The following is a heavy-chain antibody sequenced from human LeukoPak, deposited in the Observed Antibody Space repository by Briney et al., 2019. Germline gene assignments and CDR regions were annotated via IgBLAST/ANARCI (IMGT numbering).Heavy chain of an antibody. V-gene: IGHV1-3*01. CDR2: INAGNGNT. D-gene: IGHD2-21*02. CDR3: ATPTRYCGGDCYYRY. J-gene: IGHJ4*02. CDR1: GYTFTSYA. Sequence: ASVKVSCKASGYTFTSYAMHWVRQAPGQRLEWMGWINAGNGNTKYSQKFQGRVTITRDTSASTAYMELSSLRSEDTAVYYCATPTRYCGGDCYYRYWGQGTLVTVSS.